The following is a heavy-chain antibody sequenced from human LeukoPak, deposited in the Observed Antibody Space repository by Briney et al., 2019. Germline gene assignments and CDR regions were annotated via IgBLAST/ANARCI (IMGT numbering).Heavy chain of an antibody. V-gene: IGHV1-46*01. J-gene: IGHJ4*02. CDR1: GYTFTSYS. Sequence: ASVKVSCKASGYTFTSYSLNWVRQAPGQGLEWMGTINPSGGTTNYAQKFQGRISMTRDTSTSTVYMELSSLRSEDTAVYYCARGRWGYCSSTSCLLGYWGQGTLVTVSS. D-gene: IGHD2-2*01. CDR2: INPSGGTT. CDR3: ARGRWGYCSSTSCLLGY.